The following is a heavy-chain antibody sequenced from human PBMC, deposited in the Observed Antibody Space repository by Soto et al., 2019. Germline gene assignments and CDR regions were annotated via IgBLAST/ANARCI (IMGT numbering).Heavy chain of an antibody. V-gene: IGHV1-69*06. J-gene: IGHJ6*02. CDR2: IIPIFGTA. Sequence: SVKVSCKASGGTFSSYAISWVRQAPGQGLEWMGGIIPIFGTANYAQKFQGRVTITADKSTSTAYMELSSLRSEDTAVYYCAREEYYYDSSGYSHYYYYGMDVWGQGTTVTVSS. CDR3: AREEYYYDSSGYSHYYYYGMDV. CDR1: GGTFSSYA. D-gene: IGHD3-22*01.